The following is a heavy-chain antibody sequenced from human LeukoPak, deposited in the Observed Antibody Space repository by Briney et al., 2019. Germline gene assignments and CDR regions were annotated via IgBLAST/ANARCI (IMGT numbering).Heavy chain of an antibody. CDR3: ARVGYSSSIDY. Sequence: PSETLSLTCTVSGGSISSSSYYWGWIRQPPGKGLEWIGSIYYSGSTYYNPSLKSRVTISVDTSKNQFSLKLSSVTAADTAVYYCARVGYSSSIDYWGQGTLVTVSS. CDR1: GGSISSSSYY. V-gene: IGHV4-39*07. CDR2: IYYSGST. D-gene: IGHD6-6*01. J-gene: IGHJ4*02.